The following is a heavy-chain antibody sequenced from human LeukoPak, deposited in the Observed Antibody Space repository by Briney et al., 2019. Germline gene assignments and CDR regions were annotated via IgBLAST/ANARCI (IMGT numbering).Heavy chain of an antibody. J-gene: IGHJ4*02. D-gene: IGHD3-16*02. V-gene: IGHV3-23*01. CDR1: GFTFSSYA. CDR2: ISGSGGST. CDR3: AKERLCLGELSDGVFDY. Sequence: GGSLRLSCAASGFTFSSYAMSWVRQAPGKGLEWVSAISGSGGSTYYADSVKGRFTISRDNSKNTLYLQMNSLRAEDTAVYYCAKERLCLGELSDGVFDYWGQGTLVTVSS.